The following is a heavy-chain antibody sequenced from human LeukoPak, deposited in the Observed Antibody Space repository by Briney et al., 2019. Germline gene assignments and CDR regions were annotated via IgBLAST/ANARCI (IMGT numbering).Heavy chain of an antibody. Sequence: ASVKVSCKASGYTFTSYAMNWVRQAPGQGLEWMGWINTNTGNPTYAQGFTGRFVFSLDTSVSTAYLQISSLKAEDTAVYYCAKSSVRIVVVPAAFWNWGQGTLVTVSS. V-gene: IGHV7-4-1*02. CDR3: AKSSVRIVVVPAAFWN. CDR1: GYTFTSYA. D-gene: IGHD2-2*01. J-gene: IGHJ4*02. CDR2: INTNTGNP.